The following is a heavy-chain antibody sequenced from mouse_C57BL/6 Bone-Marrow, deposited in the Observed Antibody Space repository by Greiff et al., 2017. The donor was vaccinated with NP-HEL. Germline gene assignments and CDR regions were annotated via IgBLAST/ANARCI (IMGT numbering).Heavy chain of an antibody. CDR1: GYTFTSYW. Sequence: QVQLQQPGAELVKPGASVKLSCKASGYTFTSYWMHWVKQRPGPGLEWIGMIHPNSGSTNYNEKFKSKATLTVDKSSSTAYMQLSSLTSEDSAVYYCARCPFYYGSSYVYWYFDVWGTGTTVTVSS. CDR2: IHPNSGST. D-gene: IGHD1-1*01. J-gene: IGHJ1*03. V-gene: IGHV1-64*01. CDR3: ARCPFYYGSSYVYWYFDV.